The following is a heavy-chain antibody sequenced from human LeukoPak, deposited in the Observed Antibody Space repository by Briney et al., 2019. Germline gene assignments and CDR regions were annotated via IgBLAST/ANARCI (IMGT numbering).Heavy chain of an antibody. CDR1: GFTFSSYA. CDR2: ISSSSSAI. CDR3: ARDSAGYCSSTSCYEYYYGMDV. V-gene: IGHV3-48*02. J-gene: IGHJ6*02. D-gene: IGHD2-2*01. Sequence: GGSLRLSCAASGFTFSSYAMHWVRQAPGKGLEWVLYISSSSSAIYYADSVKGRFTISRDNAKNSLYLQMNSLRDEDTAVYYCARDSAGYCSSTSCYEYYYGMDVWGQGTTVTVSS.